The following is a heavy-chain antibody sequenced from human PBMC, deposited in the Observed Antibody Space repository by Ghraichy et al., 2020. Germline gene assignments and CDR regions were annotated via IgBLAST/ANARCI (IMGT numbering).Heavy chain of an antibody. CDR2: IYYSGST. CDR1: GGSISSSSYY. CDR3: ASQGVAARPELDY. V-gene: IGHV4-39*01. Sequence: GSLRLSCTVSGGSISSSSYYWGWIRQPPGKGLEWIGSIYYSGSTYYNPSLKSRVTISVDTSKNQFSLKLSSVTAADTAVYYCASQGVAARPELDYWGQGTLVTVSS. J-gene: IGHJ4*02. D-gene: IGHD6-6*01.